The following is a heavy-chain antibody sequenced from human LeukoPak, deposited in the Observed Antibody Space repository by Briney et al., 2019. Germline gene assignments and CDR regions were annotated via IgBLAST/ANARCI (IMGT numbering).Heavy chain of an antibody. CDR1: GFTFGDYA. Sequence: GGSLRLSCTASGFTFGDYAMSWIRQAPGKGLEWVGFIRSKAYGETADYAASVKGRFTISRDDSKAIAYLQMNSLKTEDTAVYHCTRDRGAYNLYDYWGRGTLVTVSS. CDR3: TRDRGAYNLYDY. J-gene: IGHJ4*02. V-gene: IGHV3-49*03. CDR2: IRSKAYGETA. D-gene: IGHD1-1*01.